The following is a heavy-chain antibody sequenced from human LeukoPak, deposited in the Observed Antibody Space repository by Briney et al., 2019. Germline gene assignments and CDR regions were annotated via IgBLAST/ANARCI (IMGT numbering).Heavy chain of an antibody. CDR1: GFTFNNYA. J-gene: IGHJ4*02. CDR3: AKAGICSETSCLHGLYDY. Sequence: PGGSLRLSCAASGFTFNNYAMSWVRQGPGKGLEWVSAISGSGGSTYYADSVKGRCTTSRDTSKNTLYLQMNSLRVEDTAIYYCAKAGICSETSCLHGLYDYWGQGTLVTVFS. V-gene: IGHV3-23*01. CDR2: ISGSGGST. D-gene: IGHD2-2*01.